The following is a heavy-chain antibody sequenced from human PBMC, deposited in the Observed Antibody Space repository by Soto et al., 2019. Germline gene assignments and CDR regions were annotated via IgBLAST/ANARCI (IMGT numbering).Heavy chain of an antibody. V-gene: IGHV3-33*01. J-gene: IGHJ4*02. CDR1: GTIFSGYG. CDR3: ASDGGGATTYFGYLDY. Sequence: QEQLVQSGGAVVQPGRSLRLSCTTSGTIFSGYGMHWVRQAPGKGLEWVALIRNEGSNIQYADSVKGRFTISRDNSRKLLYLQMDSLKADDKAVYYCASDGGGATTYFGYLDYWGQGAPVPVSS. CDR2: IRNEGSNI. D-gene: IGHD3-9*01.